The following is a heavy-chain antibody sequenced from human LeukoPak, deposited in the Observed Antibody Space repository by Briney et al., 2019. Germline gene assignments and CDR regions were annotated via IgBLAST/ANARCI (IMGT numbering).Heavy chain of an antibody. CDR1: GGSISSGGYY. Sequence: SETLSLTCTVSGGSISSGGYYWSWIRQHPGKGLEWIGYIYYSGNTFYNPSLRSRVSISLDTSKNQFSLKLSSVTAADTAVYYCARDLSGYDYIDYWGQGALVTVSS. J-gene: IGHJ4*02. CDR2: IYYSGNT. D-gene: IGHD5-12*01. CDR3: ARDLSGYDYIDY. V-gene: IGHV4-31*03.